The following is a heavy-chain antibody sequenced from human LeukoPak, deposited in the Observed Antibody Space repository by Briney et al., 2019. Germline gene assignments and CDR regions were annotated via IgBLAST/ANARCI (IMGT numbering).Heavy chain of an antibody. CDR1: GGSFSGYY. Sequence: SETLSLTCAVYGGSFSGYYWSWIRQPAGKGLEWIGEINHSGSTNYNPSLKSRVTISVDTSKNQFSLKLSSVTAADTAVYYCARTVLRMRSFFDYWGQGTLVTVSS. J-gene: IGHJ4*02. CDR2: INHSGST. D-gene: IGHD3-3*01. CDR3: ARTVLRMRSFFDY. V-gene: IGHV4-34*01.